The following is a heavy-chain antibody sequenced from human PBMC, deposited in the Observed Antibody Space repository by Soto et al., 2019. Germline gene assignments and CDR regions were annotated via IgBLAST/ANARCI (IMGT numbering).Heavy chain of an antibody. Sequence: GSNRHSYTAAGFTVNTNYMNWVRQDPGKGLEWVSVFYGGGSTYYADSVKGRFTISRDISKNTLYLQMNSLRVEDTAVYYCARDQIYGSASSNTDYYYYYGMDVWGQGTTVTVSS. D-gene: IGHD3-10*01. CDR3: ARDQIYGSASSNTDYYYYYGMDV. CDR1: GFTVNTNY. V-gene: IGHV3-53*01. CDR2: FYGGGST. J-gene: IGHJ6*02.